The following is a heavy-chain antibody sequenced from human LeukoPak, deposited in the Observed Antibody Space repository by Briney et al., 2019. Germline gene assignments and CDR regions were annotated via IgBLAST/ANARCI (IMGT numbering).Heavy chain of an antibody. CDR2: ISCDGSNK. Sequence: GGSLRLSCAASGFTFSSYGMHWVRQAPGKGLEWGAVISCDGSNKYYADSVKGRFTISRDNSKNTLYLQMNSLRAEDTAVYYCAKEGDYDYVWGKPSYFDYWGQGTLVTVSS. D-gene: IGHD3-16*01. J-gene: IGHJ4*02. CDR3: AKEGDYDYVWGKPSYFDY. CDR1: GFTFSSYG. V-gene: IGHV3-30*18.